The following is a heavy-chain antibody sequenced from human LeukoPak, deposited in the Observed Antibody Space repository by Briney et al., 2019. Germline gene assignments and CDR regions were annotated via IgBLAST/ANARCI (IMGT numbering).Heavy chain of an antibody. D-gene: IGHD3-22*01. J-gene: IGHJ3*02. CDR2: ISSSGSTT. CDR3: AKETKHYSDSSGRDGFDI. V-gene: IGHV3-48*03. CDR1: GFTFSTYE. Sequence: GGSLRLSCAASGFTFSTYEMNWVRQAPGKGLEWVSYISSSGSTTYYADSVKGRFAISRDNAKNSLYLQMNGLRAEDTAVYYCAKETKHYSDSSGRDGFDIWGQGTMVIVSS.